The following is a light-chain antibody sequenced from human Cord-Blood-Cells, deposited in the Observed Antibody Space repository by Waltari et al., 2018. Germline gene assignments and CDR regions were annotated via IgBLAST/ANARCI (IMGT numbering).Light chain of an antibody. CDR1: QSISSY. CDR3: QQSYSTPPIT. CDR2: AAS. J-gene: IGKJ5*01. Sequence: DIQMTQSPSSLSASVGDRVTITCRASQSISSYLNWYQQKPGKAPKLLIYAASSLQSGVPSTFSGTRSCTDFTLTISSLQPEDFATYYSQQSYSTPPITFVQGTRLEIK. V-gene: IGKV1-39*01.